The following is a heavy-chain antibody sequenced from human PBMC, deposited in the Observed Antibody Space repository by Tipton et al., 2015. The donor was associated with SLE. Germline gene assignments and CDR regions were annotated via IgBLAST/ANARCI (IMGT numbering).Heavy chain of an antibody. CDR1: GGSISSGSYY. Sequence: TLSLTCTVSGGSISSGSYYWSWIRQPAGKGLEWIGYIYTSGSTYYNPSLKSRVTISVDTSKNQFSLKLSSVTAADTAVYYCARGTNSGYEQYFDYWGQGTLVTVSS. V-gene: IGHV4-61*09. CDR2: IYTSGST. J-gene: IGHJ4*02. D-gene: IGHD5-12*01. CDR3: ARGTNSGYEQYFDY.